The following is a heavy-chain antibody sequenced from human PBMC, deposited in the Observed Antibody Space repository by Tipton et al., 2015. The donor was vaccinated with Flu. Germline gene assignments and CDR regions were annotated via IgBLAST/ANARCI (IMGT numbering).Heavy chain of an antibody. CDR1: GGSLSSCGYY. J-gene: IGHJ4*02. CDR3: ARDLGSSGSFDY. D-gene: IGHD6-13*01. Sequence: TLSLTCIVSGGSLSSCGYYWSWIRQHPGKGLEWIGYIYYSGSTNYNPSLKGRVTISVDTSKNQFSLKLSSVTAADTAVYYCARDLGSSGSFDYWGQGTLVTVSS. CDR2: IYYSGST. V-gene: IGHV4-61*08.